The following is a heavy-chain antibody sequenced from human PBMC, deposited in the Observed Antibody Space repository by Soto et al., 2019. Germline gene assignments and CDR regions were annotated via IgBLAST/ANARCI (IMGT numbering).Heavy chain of an antibody. CDR1: GFTFSSYS. CDR3: ARDLNWGAFEI. CDR2: ISSSSI. V-gene: IGHV3-48*02. J-gene: IGHJ3*02. Sequence: EVQLVESGGGLVQPGGSLRLSCAASGFTFSSYSMNWVRQAPGKGLEWVSYISSSSIYYADSVKGRFTISRDNAKNSLYLQMNSLSDEDTAVYYCARDLNWGAFEIWGQGTMVTVSS. D-gene: IGHD7-27*01.